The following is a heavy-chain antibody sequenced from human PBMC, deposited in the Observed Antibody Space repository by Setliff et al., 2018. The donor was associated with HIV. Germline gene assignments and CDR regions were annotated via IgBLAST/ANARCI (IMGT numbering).Heavy chain of an antibody. Sequence: GGSLRLSCVDSGLPFYNYWMTWLRRAPGRGLEWVANIKQDGSDMHYIESVKGRFTIFRDNAKNSVFLQMNSLRAEETGVYYCATQTGFYNSHWYDYWGQGTMVTVSS. V-gene: IGHV3-7*01. CDR2: IKQDGSDM. CDR1: GLPFYNYW. J-gene: IGHJ4*02. CDR3: ATQTGFYNSHWYDY. D-gene: IGHD6-13*01.